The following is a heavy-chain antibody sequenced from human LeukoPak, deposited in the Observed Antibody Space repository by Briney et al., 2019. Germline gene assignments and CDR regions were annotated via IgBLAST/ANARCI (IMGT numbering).Heavy chain of an antibody. CDR1: GHSISTGYY. Sequence: PSETLSLTCAVSGHSISTGYYWGWIRQPPGKGLEWIGSMSHNRGTYYNPSLKSRVTISMDTSKNQISLMLTSVTAADTAVYYCASYYASGVSAYNYYGMDVWGKGTTVTVSS. J-gene: IGHJ6*04. V-gene: IGHV4-38-2*01. D-gene: IGHD3-10*01. CDR3: ASYYASGVSAYNYYGMDV. CDR2: MSHNRGT.